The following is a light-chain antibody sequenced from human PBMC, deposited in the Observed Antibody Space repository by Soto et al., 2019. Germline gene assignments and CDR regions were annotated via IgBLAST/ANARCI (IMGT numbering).Light chain of an antibody. Sequence: DIQMTQSPSSLSASVEDRVIITCRASQSISNHLNWYQQKPGKAPKLLIFAASSLQSGVPSRFSGSRSGTDFTLTISSLQPEDVATYYCQQSYSSPPTFGQGTKVEIK. CDR3: QQSYSSPPT. V-gene: IGKV1-39*01. CDR1: QSISNH. J-gene: IGKJ1*01. CDR2: AAS.